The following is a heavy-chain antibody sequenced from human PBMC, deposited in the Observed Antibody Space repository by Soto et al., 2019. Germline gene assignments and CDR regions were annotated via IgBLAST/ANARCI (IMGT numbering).Heavy chain of an antibody. Sequence: VWLVQSGAEVKKPGASVKVSCKASGYTFTSYGISWVRQAPGQGLAWMGWISAYNGNTSYAQKLQGRVTMTTDTATSTAYRDLRSLRTDDTAVYYCARVICTSGSCYSYYFDYWGQGTLVTVSS. CDR1: GYTFTSYG. CDR3: ARVICTSGSCYSYYFDY. V-gene: IGHV1-18*01. D-gene: IGHD2-15*01. J-gene: IGHJ4*02. CDR2: ISAYNGNT.